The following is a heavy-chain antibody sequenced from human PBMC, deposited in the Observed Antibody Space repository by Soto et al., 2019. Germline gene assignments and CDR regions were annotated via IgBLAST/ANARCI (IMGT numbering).Heavy chain of an antibody. J-gene: IGHJ4*02. CDR1: GFTFSSYW. Sequence: TGGSLRLSCAASGFTFSSYWMSWVRQAPGKGLEWVANIEQDGSEKYYVDSVKGRFTISRDNAKNSLYLQMNSLRAEDTAVYYCAIERGYGGYTWFDYWGQGTLVTVSS. D-gene: IGHD5-12*01. V-gene: IGHV3-7*01. CDR2: IEQDGSEK. CDR3: AIERGYGGYTWFDY.